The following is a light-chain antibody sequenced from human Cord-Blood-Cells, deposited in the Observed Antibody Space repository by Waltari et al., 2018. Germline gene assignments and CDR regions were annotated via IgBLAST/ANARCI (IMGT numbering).Light chain of an antibody. J-gene: IGKJ1*01. CDR2: GAS. Sequence: EIVLTQSPGTLSLSPGERATLSCRASQRVSSSYLAWYQQKPGQAPRLLIYGASSRATGIPDRFRGSGSGTDFTLTISRLEPEEFAVYYCQQYGSSPWTFGQGTKVEIK. V-gene: IGKV3-20*01. CDR3: QQYGSSPWT. CDR1: QRVSSSY.